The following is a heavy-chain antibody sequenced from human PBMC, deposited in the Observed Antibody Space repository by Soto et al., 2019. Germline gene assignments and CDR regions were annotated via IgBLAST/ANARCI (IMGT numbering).Heavy chain of an antibody. CDR3: SRDLGS. CDR1: GFTFSDHH. J-gene: IGHJ5*02. V-gene: IGHV3-72*01. CDR2: TRNKANSYTT. Sequence: GGSLRLSCAASGFTFSDHHMDWVRQAPGKGLEWVGRTRNKANSYTTEYAASVKGRFTISRDDSKNSLYLQMNSLKTEDTAVYYCSRDLGSWGQGTLVTVSS.